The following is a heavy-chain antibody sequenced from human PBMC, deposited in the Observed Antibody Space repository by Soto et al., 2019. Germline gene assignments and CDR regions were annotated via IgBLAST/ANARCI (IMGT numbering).Heavy chain of an antibody. Sequence: EVQLVESGGGLVQAGGSLRLSCAASGFDLSSYWMHWVRRVPGKGLVWVSRINPDGSRIDYADSVRGRFTISRDNAKNTLCLQMNNLRAEDTALYHCARVPVGAYGKFDPWGQGTRVTVSS. J-gene: IGHJ5*02. D-gene: IGHD2-8*02. CDR1: GFDLSSYW. CDR3: ARVPVGAYGKFDP. CDR2: INPDGSRI. V-gene: IGHV3-74*01.